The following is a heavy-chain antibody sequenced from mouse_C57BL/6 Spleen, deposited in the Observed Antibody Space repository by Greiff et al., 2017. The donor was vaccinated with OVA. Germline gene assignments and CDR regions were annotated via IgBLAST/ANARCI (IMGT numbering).Heavy chain of an antibody. CDR2: IFPGSGST. J-gene: IGHJ2*01. CDR3: ARSFYYDYDGVDY. Sequence: QVQLQQSGPELVKPGASVKISCKASGYTFTDYYINWVKQRPGQGLEWIGWIFPGSGSTYYNEKFKGKATLTVDKSSSTAYMLLSSLTSEDSAVYICARSFYYDYDGVDYWGQGTTLTVSS. D-gene: IGHD2-4*01. V-gene: IGHV1-75*01. CDR1: GYTFTDYY.